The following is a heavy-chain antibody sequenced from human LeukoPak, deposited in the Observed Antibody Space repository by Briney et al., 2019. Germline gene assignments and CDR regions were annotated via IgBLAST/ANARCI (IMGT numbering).Heavy chain of an antibody. Sequence: PGGSLRLSCAASGVTFSSHGMSWVRQAPGKGLEWVSSITDSGSGTCYADSVKGRFTISRDSSKNTLYLQMNSLRAEDTAVYYCAKGVTGTTGYYYYGMDVWGQGTTVTVSS. D-gene: IGHD1-7*01. J-gene: IGHJ6*02. V-gene: IGHV3-23*01. CDR3: AKGVTGTTGYYYYGMDV. CDR2: ITDSGSGT. CDR1: GVTFSSHG.